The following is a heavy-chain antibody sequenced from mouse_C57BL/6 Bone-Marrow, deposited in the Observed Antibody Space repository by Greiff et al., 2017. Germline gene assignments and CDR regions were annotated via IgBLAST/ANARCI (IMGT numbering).Heavy chain of an antibody. Sequence: EVKLVESGGGLVKPGGSLKLSCAASGFTFSDYGMHWVRQAPEKGLEWVAYISSGSSTIYYADTVKGRFTISRDNAKNTLFLQMTRLRSEDTAMYYCARGGDYSYYAMDYWGQGTSVTVSS. CDR1: GFTFSDYG. CDR2: ISSGSSTI. J-gene: IGHJ4*01. CDR3: ARGGDYSYYAMDY. V-gene: IGHV5-17*01. D-gene: IGHD1-1*01.